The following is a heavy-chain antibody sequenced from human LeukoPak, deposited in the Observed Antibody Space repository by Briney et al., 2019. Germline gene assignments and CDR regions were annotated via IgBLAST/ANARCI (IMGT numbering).Heavy chain of an antibody. Sequence: GGSLRLSGAASGFTFRTHTMTWVRQAPGKGLDWVSSIISSSSYINYVDSVKGRFTISRDNARGSLFLQMNSLTAEDTALYYCVRQSTSYYGMDVWGQGTTVTVSS. CDR2: IISSSSYI. V-gene: IGHV3-21*01. D-gene: IGHD1-14*01. CDR3: VRQSTSYYGMDV. CDR1: GFTFRTHT. J-gene: IGHJ6*02.